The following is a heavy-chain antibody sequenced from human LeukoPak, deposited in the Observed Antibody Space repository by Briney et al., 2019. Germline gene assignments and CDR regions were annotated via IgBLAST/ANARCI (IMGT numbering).Heavy chain of an antibody. V-gene: IGHV3-7*01. Sequence: GGSLRLSCAASGFTFSSYWMSWVRQAPGKGLEWVANIKQYGSEKYYVDSVKGRFTISRDNAKNSLCLQMNSLRAEDTAVCYCARVRGDYYFDYWGQGTLVTVSS. CDR3: ARVRGDYYFDY. J-gene: IGHJ4*02. CDR1: GFTFSSYW. CDR2: IKQYGSEK. D-gene: IGHD4-17*01.